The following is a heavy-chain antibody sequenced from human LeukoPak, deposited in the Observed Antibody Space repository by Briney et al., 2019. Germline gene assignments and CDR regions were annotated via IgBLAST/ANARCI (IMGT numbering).Heavy chain of an antibody. CDR2: ISAYNGIR. Sequence: ASVKVSCKASGYTFSNYVIVWVRQAPGQGLEWVGWISAYNGIRDYAQKVQGRATITMDTSTSTAYMELRSLRSDDTAVYYCARVTTVTTPRVYYFDYWGQGTLVTVSS. CDR1: GYTFSNYV. V-gene: IGHV1-18*01. CDR3: ARVTTVTTPRVYYFDY. D-gene: IGHD4-17*01. J-gene: IGHJ4*02.